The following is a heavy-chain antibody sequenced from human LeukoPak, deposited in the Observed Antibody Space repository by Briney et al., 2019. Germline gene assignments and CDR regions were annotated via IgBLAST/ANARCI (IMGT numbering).Heavy chain of an antibody. CDR3: ARSGGYSSSWSL. V-gene: IGHV4-59*01. Sequence: SETLSLTCTVSGGSISTYYWNWIRQPPGKGLEWIGYISNTGITTYNPSLKSRVTISVDTSKSQFSLKLSSVTAADTAVYYCARSGGYSSSWSLWGQGTLVTVS. CDR2: ISNTGIT. CDR1: GGSISTYY. D-gene: IGHD6-13*01. J-gene: IGHJ4*02.